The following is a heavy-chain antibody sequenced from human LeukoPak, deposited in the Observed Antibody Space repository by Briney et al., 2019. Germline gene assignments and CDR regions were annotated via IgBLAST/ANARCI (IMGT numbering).Heavy chain of an antibody. V-gene: IGHV1-3*04. CDR2: INTDNSNT. Sequence: ASVKVSCKASGYTFNIYAMHWVRQAPGQRLEWMGWINTDNSNTKYSQKFQGRVTITRDISASTAYLELSSLRSEDTASYYCTRRWSTAEDGGCFDYWGQGTLVTVSS. CDR1: GYTFNIYA. D-gene: IGHD6-6*01. J-gene: IGHJ4*02. CDR3: TRRWSTAEDGGCFDY.